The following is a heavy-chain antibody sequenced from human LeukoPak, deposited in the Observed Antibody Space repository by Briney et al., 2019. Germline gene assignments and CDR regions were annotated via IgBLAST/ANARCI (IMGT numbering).Heavy chain of an antibody. CDR3: ALSGYHSEYHFDY. J-gene: IGHJ4*02. V-gene: IGHV3-53*01. CDR1: GFTVSTTY. Sequence: PGGSLRLSCAVSGFTVSTTYMTWVRQRPGKGLEWVSVIYSGGSTYYADSVKGRFTISRDNSKNTLYLQVNSLRAEGTAVYYCALSGYHSEYHFDYWGQGTLVTVSS. CDR2: IYSGGST. D-gene: IGHD5-12*01.